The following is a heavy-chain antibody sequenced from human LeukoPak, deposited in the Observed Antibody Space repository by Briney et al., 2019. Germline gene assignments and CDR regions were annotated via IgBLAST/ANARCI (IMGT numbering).Heavy chain of an antibody. Sequence: GGSLRLSCAASGFTVSSNYMSWVRQAPGKGLERVSVIYGGGTTDYADSVKGRFSISRDNSNNMLYLQMNSLRVEDTALYYCARGGAFDIWGQGTMVTVSS. J-gene: IGHJ3*02. CDR3: ARGGAFDI. V-gene: IGHV3-66*01. CDR2: IYGGGTT. CDR1: GFTVSSNY.